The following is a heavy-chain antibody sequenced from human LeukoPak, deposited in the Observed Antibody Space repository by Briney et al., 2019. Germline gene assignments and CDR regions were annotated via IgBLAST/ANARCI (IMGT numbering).Heavy chain of an antibody. CDR1: GFTASSNY. CDR2: ISGSGGST. Sequence: GGSLRLSCAASGFTASSNYMSWVRQAPAKGLEWVSAISGSGGSTYYADSVKGRFTISRDNSKNTLYLQMNSLRAEDTAVYYCAKLLARIVGATTREDYWGQGTLVTVSS. D-gene: IGHD1-26*01. J-gene: IGHJ4*02. V-gene: IGHV3-23*01. CDR3: AKLLARIVGATTREDY.